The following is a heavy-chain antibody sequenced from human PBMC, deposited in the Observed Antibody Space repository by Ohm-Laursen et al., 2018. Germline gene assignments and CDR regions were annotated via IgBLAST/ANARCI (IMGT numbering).Heavy chain of an antibody. V-gene: IGHV3-48*04. CDR3: ARDVVVTTMDWYFDL. J-gene: IGHJ2*01. D-gene: IGHD2-21*02. CDR2: ISISGSTI. CDR1: GFTFCSDI. Sequence: LRLSCAASGFTFCSDIMSWLRRAPGKGLEWVSYISISGSTIYYANSVKCRYTISRDNAKNSLYLQMNSLRAEDTAVYYCARDVVVTTMDWYFDLWGRGTLVIVSS.